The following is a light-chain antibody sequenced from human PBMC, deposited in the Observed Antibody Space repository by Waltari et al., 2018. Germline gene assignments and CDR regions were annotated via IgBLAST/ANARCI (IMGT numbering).Light chain of an antibody. CDR1: QNVSYSSNNTNY. CDR3: QQYYAVPPT. J-gene: IGKJ1*01. V-gene: IGKV4-1*01. Sequence: DIVMTQSSDSLPVSLGERATITGKSDQNVSYSSNNTNYLAWYRQKPGQPPQLLISWASTREFGVPDRFSGSGSGTDFTLTISSLQAEDVAVYYCQQYYAVPPTFGPGTKVEIK. CDR2: WAS.